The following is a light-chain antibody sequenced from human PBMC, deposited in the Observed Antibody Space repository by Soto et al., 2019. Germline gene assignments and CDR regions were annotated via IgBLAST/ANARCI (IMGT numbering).Light chain of an antibody. Sequence: QSVLTQPASVSGSPGQSITISCTGTSSGVGSYNLVSWYQQHPGKAPKLMIYEVSKRPSGVSNRFSGSKSGNTASLTISGLQAEDEADYYCSSYAGSTTYVVFGGGTKLTVL. CDR2: EVS. CDR1: SSGVGSYNL. CDR3: SSYAGSTTYVV. V-gene: IGLV2-23*02. J-gene: IGLJ2*01.